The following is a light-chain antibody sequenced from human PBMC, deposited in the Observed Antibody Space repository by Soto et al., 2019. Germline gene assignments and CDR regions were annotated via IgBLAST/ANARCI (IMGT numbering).Light chain of an antibody. CDR2: DAS. CDR3: QQRSNWPT. CDR1: QSVSSY. V-gene: IGKV3-11*01. Sequence: EIVLTQPPATLSLSPVERATLSCRASQSVSSYLAWYQQKPGQAPRLLIYDASNRATGIPARFSGSGSGTDFTLTISSLEPEDFAVYYCQQRSNWPTFGQGTKVDIK. J-gene: IGKJ1*01.